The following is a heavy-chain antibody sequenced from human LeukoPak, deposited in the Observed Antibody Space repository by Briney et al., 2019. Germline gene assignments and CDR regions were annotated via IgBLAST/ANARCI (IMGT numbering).Heavy chain of an antibody. V-gene: IGHV3-15*01. Sequence: GGSLRLSCAASGFTFSNARMSWVRQAPGKGLEWVGHIKSKTDGGTTDYAAPVKGRFTISGDDSKNTLYLQMNSLKIEDTAMYYCSTVGSSWYKPDYWGQGTLVTVSS. CDR1: GFTFSNAR. CDR2: IKSKTDGGTT. J-gene: IGHJ4*02. CDR3: STVGSSWYKPDY. D-gene: IGHD6-13*01.